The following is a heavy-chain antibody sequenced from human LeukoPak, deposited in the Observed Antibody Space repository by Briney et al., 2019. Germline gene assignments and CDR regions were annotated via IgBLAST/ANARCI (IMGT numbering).Heavy chain of an antibody. J-gene: IGHJ4*01. Sequence: GGSLRLSCVASEFDFFSYGMQWVRQAPGKGLVRVSRIFSDGTTTSYADSVKGRFTISRDNAKNTLYLQMNSLRAEDTAVYYCARELPREVTLDYWGQGTLVTVSP. V-gene: IGHV3-74*01. CDR3: ARELPREVTLDY. D-gene: IGHD2-21*02. CDR1: EFDFFSYG. CDR2: IFSDGTTT.